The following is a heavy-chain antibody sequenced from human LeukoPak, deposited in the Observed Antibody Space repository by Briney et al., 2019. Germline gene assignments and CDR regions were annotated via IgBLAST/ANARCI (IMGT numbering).Heavy chain of an antibody. CDR2: ISQSGNS. J-gene: IGHJ4*02. CDR1: GDSISSSTCN. CDR3: ARDQVDYDIPDHFDY. Sequence: PSETLSLTCKVSGDSISSSTCNWSWIRQPPGKGLEWIGYISQSGNSYFTPSLKSRATVSVDRSKNHFSLTLISVTAADTAVYYCARDQVDYDIPDHFDYWGKGTLVAVSS. D-gene: IGHD3-22*01. V-gene: IGHV4-30-2*01.